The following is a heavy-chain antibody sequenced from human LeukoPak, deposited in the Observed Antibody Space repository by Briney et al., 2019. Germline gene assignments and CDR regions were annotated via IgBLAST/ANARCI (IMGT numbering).Heavy chain of an antibody. Sequence: QPGGSLRLSCIASGFTFSTYGTHWVRQAPGKGLEWVAVISYDGSNKYYADSVKGRFTISRDNSKNTLYLQMNSLRAEDTAVYYCAKHRRYYDSSGCSIWGQGTMVTVSS. V-gene: IGHV3-30*18. CDR1: GFTFSTYG. D-gene: IGHD3-22*01. J-gene: IGHJ3*02. CDR3: AKHRRYYDSSGCSI. CDR2: ISYDGSNK.